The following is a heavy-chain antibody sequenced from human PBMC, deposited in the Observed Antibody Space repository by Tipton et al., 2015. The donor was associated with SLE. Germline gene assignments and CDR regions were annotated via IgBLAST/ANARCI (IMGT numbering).Heavy chain of an antibody. Sequence: GLVKPSETLSLNCTVSGGSINTGRYYWGWIRQPPGKGLEWIGSIYYSGSTYFNPSLKSRVTMSADTSKNQISLKLSSVTAADTAVYYCAIGVTVFRGVTLFDYWGQGTLVTVSS. J-gene: IGHJ4*02. CDR2: IYYSGST. CDR3: AIGVTVFRGVTLFDY. V-gene: IGHV4-39*07. D-gene: IGHD3-10*01. CDR1: GGSINTGRYY.